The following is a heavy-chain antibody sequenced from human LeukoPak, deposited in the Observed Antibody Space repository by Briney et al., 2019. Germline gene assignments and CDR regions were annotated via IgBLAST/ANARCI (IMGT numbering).Heavy chain of an antibody. Sequence: SETLSLTCAVSGGSISGSNWWTWVRQPPGKGLEWIAEIYHSGSTNYNPSLKSRVTISVYKSKDQFSLKRSSVTAADTAVYDCARTYYYDSSGYLYYFDYWGQGTLVTVAS. V-gene: IGHV4-4*02. D-gene: IGHD3-22*01. J-gene: IGHJ4*02. CDR3: ARTYYYDSSGYLYYFDY. CDR2: IYHSGST. CDR1: GGSISGSNW.